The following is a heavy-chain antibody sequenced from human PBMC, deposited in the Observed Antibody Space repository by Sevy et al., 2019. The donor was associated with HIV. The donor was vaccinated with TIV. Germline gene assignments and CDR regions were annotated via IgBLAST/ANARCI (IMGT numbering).Heavy chain of an antibody. V-gene: IGHV3-48*03. Sequence: GGSLRLSCAASGFTFSSYEMNWVRQAPGKGLEWVSYISSSGSTMYYADSVKGRFTISRDNAKNLLYLQMNSLRAEDMAVYYCWREGIGRGWFDPWGQGTLVTVSS. CDR1: GFTFSSYE. CDR3: WREGIGRGWFDP. D-gene: IGHD3-10*01. CDR2: ISSSGSTM. J-gene: IGHJ5*02.